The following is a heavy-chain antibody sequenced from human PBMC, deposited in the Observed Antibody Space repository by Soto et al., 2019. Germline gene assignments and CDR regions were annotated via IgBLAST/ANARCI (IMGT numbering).Heavy chain of an antibody. CDR3: ASTLGGSSAVYFDY. Sequence: ASVKVSCKASGGTFSSYAISWVRQAPGQGLEWMGGIIPIFGTANYAQKFQGRVTITADESTSTAYMELSSLRSEDTAVYYCASTLGGSSAVYFDYWGQGTLVTVSS. J-gene: IGHJ4*02. CDR1: GGTFSSYA. CDR2: IIPIFGTA. D-gene: IGHD6-6*01. V-gene: IGHV1-69*13.